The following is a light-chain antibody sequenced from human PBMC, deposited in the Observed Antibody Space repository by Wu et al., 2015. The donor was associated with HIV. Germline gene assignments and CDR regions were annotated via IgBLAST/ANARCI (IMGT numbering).Light chain of an antibody. CDR1: QDISNY. J-gene: IGKJ1*01. Sequence: DIQLTQSPSFLSASVGDRVTITCRASQDISNYLVWFQQKPGKAPKCLIYAASNLQSGVPSKFSGSGSGTDFTLTISSLQPEDFATYYCQQYNSYPWTFGQGTKVEIK. CDR2: AAS. CDR3: QQYNSYPWT. V-gene: IGKV1-16*02.